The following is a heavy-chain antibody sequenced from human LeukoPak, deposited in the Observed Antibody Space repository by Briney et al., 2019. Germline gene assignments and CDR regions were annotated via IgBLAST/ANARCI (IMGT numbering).Heavy chain of an antibody. Sequence: ASVKVSCKASGYTFTNYGINWVRQAPGQGLEWMGGIIPIFGTANYAQKFQGRVTITTDESTSTAYMELSSLRSEDTAVYYCATGRIAAAGIDYWGQGTLVTVSS. CDR2: IIPIFGTA. CDR3: ATGRIAAAGIDY. D-gene: IGHD6-13*01. CDR1: GYTFTNYG. V-gene: IGHV1-69*05. J-gene: IGHJ4*02.